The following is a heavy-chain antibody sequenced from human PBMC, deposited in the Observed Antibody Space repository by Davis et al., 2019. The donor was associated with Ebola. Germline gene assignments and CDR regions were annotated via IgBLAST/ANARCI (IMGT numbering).Heavy chain of an antibody. D-gene: IGHD3-22*01. CDR2: TSGSGAST. CDR1: GFTFTSYS. CDR3: ARGTWDGYPYFDS. V-gene: IGHV3-23*01. Sequence: PGGSLRLSCAASGFTFTSYSMSWVRQAPGKGLEWVSLTSGSGASTDYADSVRGRFTISRDNSKNTLYLQMNSLRAEDTAVYYCARGTWDGYPYFDSWGQGTRVTVSS. J-gene: IGHJ4*02.